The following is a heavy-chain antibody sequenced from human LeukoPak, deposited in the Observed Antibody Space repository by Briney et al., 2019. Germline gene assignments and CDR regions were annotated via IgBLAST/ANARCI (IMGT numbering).Heavy chain of an antibody. J-gene: IGHJ6*02. CDR3: ARVPASSSWGIYYYGMDV. CDR1: GGSFSSYY. Sequence: SETLSLTCAVYGGSFSSYYWSWIRQPPGKGLEWIGYIYTSGSTNYNPSLKSRVTISVDTSKNQFSLKLSSVTAADTAVYYCARVPASSSWGIYYYGMDVWGQGTTVTVSS. D-gene: IGHD6-13*01. CDR2: IYTSGST. V-gene: IGHV4-4*09.